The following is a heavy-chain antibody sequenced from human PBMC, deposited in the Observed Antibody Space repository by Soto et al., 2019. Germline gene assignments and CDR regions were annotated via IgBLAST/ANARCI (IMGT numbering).Heavy chain of an antibody. V-gene: IGHV3-23*01. D-gene: IGHD1-7*01. CDR1: GFTFSSYA. CDR3: AKDFRKQELELQFDY. J-gene: IGHJ4*02. CDR2: ISGSGGST. Sequence: PGGSLRLSCAASGFTFSSYAMSWVRQAPGKGLEWVSAISGSGGSTYYADSVKGRFTISRDNSKNTLYLQMNSLRAEDTAVYYCAKDFRKQELELQFDYWGQGTLVTVSS.